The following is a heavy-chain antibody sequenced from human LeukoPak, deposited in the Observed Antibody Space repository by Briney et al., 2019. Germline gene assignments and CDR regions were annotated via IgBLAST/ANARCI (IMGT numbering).Heavy chain of an antibody. CDR3: ARNPIQLDAFDI. Sequence: SETLSLTCTVAGGSISSYYWSWIRQPAGKGLEWIGRIYTSGSTNYNPSLKSRVTMSVDTSKNQFSLKLSSVTAADTAVYYCARNPIQLDAFDIWGQGTMVTVSS. J-gene: IGHJ3*02. V-gene: IGHV4-4*07. D-gene: IGHD5-18*01. CDR1: GGSISSYY. CDR2: IYTSGST.